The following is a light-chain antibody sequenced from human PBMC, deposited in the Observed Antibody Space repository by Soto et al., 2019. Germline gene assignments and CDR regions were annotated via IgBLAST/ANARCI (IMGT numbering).Light chain of an antibody. CDR3: QQRSNWA. J-gene: IGKJ4*01. V-gene: IGKV3-11*01. Sequence: EVVLTQSPATLSLSPGERATLSCRASQRVSSYLAWYQQKPGQAPRLLIYDASNRATGVPARFGGSGSGTDFTLTISSLEPEDIAVYYCQQRSNWAFGGGTKVEIK. CDR2: DAS. CDR1: QRVSSY.